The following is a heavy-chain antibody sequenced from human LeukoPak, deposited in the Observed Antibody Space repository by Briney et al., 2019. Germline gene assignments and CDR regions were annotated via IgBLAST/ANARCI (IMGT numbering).Heavy chain of an antibody. CDR1: GGSISSYY. J-gene: IGHJ4*02. D-gene: IGHD2-21*01. CDR2: IYYSGST. V-gene: IGHV4-59*12. Sequence: PSETLSLTCTVSGGSISSYYWSWIRQPPGKGLEWIGYIYYSGSTNYNPSLKSRVTISVDTSKNQFSLKLSSVTAADTAVYYCARVPSVSVAGFDYWGQGTLVTVSS. CDR3: ARVPSVSVAGFDY.